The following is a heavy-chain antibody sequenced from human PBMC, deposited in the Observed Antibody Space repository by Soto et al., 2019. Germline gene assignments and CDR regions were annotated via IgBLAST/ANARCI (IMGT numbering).Heavy chain of an antibody. D-gene: IGHD2-2*01. CDR3: ASHIYQTYYYGMDV. CDR2: IKWNGGST. V-gene: IGHV3-20*04. CDR1: GFTFDDYG. J-gene: IGHJ6*02. Sequence: EVQLAESGGGVVRPGGSLRLSCAASGFTFDDYGMSWVRQAPGKGLEWVSGIKWNGGSTGYADSVKGRFTISRDNAKNSMYLQMNSLRAEDTALYYCASHIYQTYYYGMDVWGQGTTVTVSS.